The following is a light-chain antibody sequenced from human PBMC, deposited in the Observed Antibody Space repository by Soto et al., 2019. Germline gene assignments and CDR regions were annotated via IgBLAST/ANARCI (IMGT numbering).Light chain of an antibody. CDR2: DVS. V-gene: IGLV2-14*01. Sequence: QSALTQPASVSGSPGQSITISCTGTSSDVGGYNYVSWYQQHPGKAPKLMIYDVSNRPSGVSNRFSGSKSGNTASLTISGLQAEEEAGYYCSSYTSSSPVVFGGGTKVTVL. CDR1: SSDVGGYNY. CDR3: SSYTSSSPVV. J-gene: IGLJ2*01.